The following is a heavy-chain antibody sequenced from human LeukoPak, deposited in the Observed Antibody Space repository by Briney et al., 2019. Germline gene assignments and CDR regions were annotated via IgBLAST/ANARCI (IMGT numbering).Heavy chain of an antibody. CDR1: GFTFSSYW. J-gene: IGHJ4*02. CDR2: IKQDGSEK. Sequence: GGSLRLSCAASGFTFSSYWMSWVRQAPGKGLEWVANIKQDGSEKYYVDSVKGRFTISRDNAKNSLYLQMNSLRAEDTAVYYCARDCYLWRIAAATNFDYWGQGTLVTVSS. V-gene: IGHV3-7*01. CDR3: ARDCYLWRIAAATNFDY. D-gene: IGHD6-13*01.